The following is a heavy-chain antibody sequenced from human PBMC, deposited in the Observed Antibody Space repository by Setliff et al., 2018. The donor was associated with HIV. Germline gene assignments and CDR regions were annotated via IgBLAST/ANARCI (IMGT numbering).Heavy chain of an antibody. D-gene: IGHD1-1*01. J-gene: IGHJ4*02. CDR1: GYTFSSYA. V-gene: IGHV1-3*04. CDR2: INTGNGNT. CDR3: AREGNDLLPIDF. Sequence: ASVKVSCKASGYTFSSYAINWVRQAPGQRLEWVGRINTGNGNTRYSQNFQGRVTITSDTSASTAYMEVSSLRSEETALYYCAREGNDLLPIDFWGQGTLVTVSS.